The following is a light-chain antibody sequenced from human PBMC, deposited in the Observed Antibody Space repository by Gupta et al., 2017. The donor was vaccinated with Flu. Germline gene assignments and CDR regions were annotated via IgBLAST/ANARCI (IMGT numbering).Light chain of an antibody. Sequence: EIVMTQSPATLSVSPGERATLSCRASQSVSNNVAWYQQKPGQAPRLLIYGASTRATGIPARFSGSGSGTEFTLTISSLQSEDFAVYYCQQYNNWPRGTVGGGTKVEIK. J-gene: IGKJ4*01. CDR3: QQYNNWPRGT. V-gene: IGKV3-15*01. CDR2: GAS. CDR1: QSVSNN.